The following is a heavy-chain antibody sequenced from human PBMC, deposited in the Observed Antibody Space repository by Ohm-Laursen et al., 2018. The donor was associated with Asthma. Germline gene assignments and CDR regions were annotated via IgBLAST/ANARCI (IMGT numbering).Heavy chain of an antibody. J-gene: IGHJ4*02. CDR2: IYYSGLT. D-gene: IGHD3-22*01. V-gene: IGHV4-31*02. CDR3: ARGAFYYESTGYYFFDH. CDR1: GDSFSGGTYY. Sequence: PSLTWTVSGDSFSGGTYYWGWIRQLPGKGLEWIGYIYYSGLTYSNPSLRSRVIISVDTSKNQFSPNLTSVTAADTAVYYCARGAFYYESTGYYFFDHWGQGALVTVSS.